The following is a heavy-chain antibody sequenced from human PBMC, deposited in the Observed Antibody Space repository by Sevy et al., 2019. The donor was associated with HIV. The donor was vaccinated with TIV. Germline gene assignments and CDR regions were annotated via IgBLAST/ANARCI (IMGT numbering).Heavy chain of an antibody. CDR1: GFTFSEAW. J-gene: IGHJ4*02. D-gene: IGHD1-7*01. CDR3: AAGTGTSDFDY. CDR2: IKSKTDAATR. V-gene: IGHV3-15*01. Sequence: GGSLRLSCAASGFTFSEAWMSWVRQAPGKGLEWVGRIKSKTDAATRDFAAPVRGSFSISRDDSANTVYLVMNNLKPEDTGVYYCAAGTGTSDFDYWGQGTLVTVSS.